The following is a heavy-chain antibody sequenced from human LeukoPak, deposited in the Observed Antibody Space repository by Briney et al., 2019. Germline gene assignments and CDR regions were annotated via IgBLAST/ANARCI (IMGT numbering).Heavy chain of an antibody. J-gene: IGHJ4*02. CDR2: INPNSGGT. CDR3: ARVPPNYYDSSAEQNFDY. Sequence: ASVKVSCKASGYTFTGYYMHWVRQAPGQELEWMGWINPNSGGTNYAQKFQGRVTMTRDTSISTAYMELSRLRSDDTAVYYCARVPPNYYDSSAEQNFDYWGQGTLVTVSS. D-gene: IGHD3-22*01. CDR1: GYTFTGYY. V-gene: IGHV1-2*02.